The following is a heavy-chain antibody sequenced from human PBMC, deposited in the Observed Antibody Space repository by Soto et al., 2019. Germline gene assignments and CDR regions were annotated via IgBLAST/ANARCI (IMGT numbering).Heavy chain of an antibody. CDR3: ARVTVALNWFDP. Sequence: SETLSLTCAVYGGSFSGYYWSWIRQPPGKGLEWIGEINHSGSTNYNPSLKSRVTISVDTSKNQFSLKLNSVTAADTAVYYCARVTVALNWFDPWGQGTQVTVSS. V-gene: IGHV4-34*01. D-gene: IGHD3-3*02. CDR2: INHSGST. J-gene: IGHJ5*02. CDR1: GGSFSGYY.